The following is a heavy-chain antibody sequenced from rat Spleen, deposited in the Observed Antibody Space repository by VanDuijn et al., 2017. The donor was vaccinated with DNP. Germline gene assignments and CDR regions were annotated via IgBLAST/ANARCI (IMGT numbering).Heavy chain of an antibody. CDR3: TREDY. V-gene: IGHV5S13*01. J-gene: IGHJ2*01. CDR2: ITANSGTT. CDR1: GFTFSNYG. Sequence: EVQLVESGGGLVQPGRSLKLSCAASGFTFSNYGMAWVRQAPKKGLEWVATITANSGTTYYRDSVKGRFTISTDNAKDTLYLQMDSLRSEDTATYYCTREDYWGQGVMVTVSS.